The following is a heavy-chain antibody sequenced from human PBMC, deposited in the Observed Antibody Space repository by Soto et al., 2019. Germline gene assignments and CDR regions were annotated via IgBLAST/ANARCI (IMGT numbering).Heavy chain of an antibody. Sequence: ASVKVSCKASGYTFTSYGISWVRQAPGQGLEWMGWISAYNGNTNYAQKLQGRVTMTTDTSTSTAYMELRSLRSDDTAVYYCARDIAVAGPEYFRHWGQGTLVTVSS. CDR1: GYTFTSYG. CDR3: ARDIAVAGPEYFRH. V-gene: IGHV1-18*01. J-gene: IGHJ1*01. D-gene: IGHD6-19*01. CDR2: ISAYNGNT.